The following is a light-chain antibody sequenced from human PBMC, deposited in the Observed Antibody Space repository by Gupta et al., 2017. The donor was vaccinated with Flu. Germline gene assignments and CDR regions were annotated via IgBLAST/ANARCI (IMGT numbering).Light chain of an antibody. CDR3: QQEGSAPST. V-gene: IGKV3-20*01. CDR2: GTC. J-gene: IGKJ2*01. CDR1: QTLASDY. Sequence: EIVLTQSPGTLSLSPGERATLSYRASQTLASDYFAWYQRKPGQSPRLIIYGTCNSATGMPDRFSGSGSGTELTLTISRRESEDSAVYYCQQEGSAPSTFGQGTKLDIK.